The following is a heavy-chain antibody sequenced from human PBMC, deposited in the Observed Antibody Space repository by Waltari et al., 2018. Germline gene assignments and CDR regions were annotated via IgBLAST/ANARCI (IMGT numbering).Heavy chain of an antibody. D-gene: IGHD4-4*01. J-gene: IGHJ3*02. Sequence: QVQLVESGGGLVKPGGSLRLSCVASGLTFSDFYMTWSRQVPGKGLEWVSYISDSGSTTHYADSVKGRFTISRDNARNSVFLQVNSLRAEDTAVYYCARAAFYNAFDIWGQGTTVVVSS. CDR3: ARAAFYNAFDI. CDR1: GLTFSDFY. CDR2: ISDSGSTT. V-gene: IGHV3-11*01.